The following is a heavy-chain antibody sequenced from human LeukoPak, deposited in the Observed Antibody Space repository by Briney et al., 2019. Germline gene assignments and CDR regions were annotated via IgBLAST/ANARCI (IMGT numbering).Heavy chain of an antibody. Sequence: GGSLRLSCAASGFTFSSYGMHWVRQAPGKGLEWVAFIRYDGSNKYYADSVKGRFTISRDNSKNTLYLQMNSLRAEDTAVYYCARRWRFGELLSPPNDYWGQGTLVTVSS. CDR2: IRYDGSNK. V-gene: IGHV3-30*02. D-gene: IGHD3-10*01. CDR3: ARRWRFGELLSPPNDY. J-gene: IGHJ4*02. CDR1: GFTFSSYG.